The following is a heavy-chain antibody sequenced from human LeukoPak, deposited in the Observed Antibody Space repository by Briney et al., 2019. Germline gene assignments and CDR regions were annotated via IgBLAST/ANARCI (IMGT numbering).Heavy chain of an antibody. CDR2: MNPNSGNT. J-gene: IGHJ4*02. V-gene: IGHV1-8*01. CDR3: AGGHRRIAAAGTEGDY. Sequence: ASVKVSCKPSEYTFTSYDINSVRQATGQGLEWMGWMNPNSGNTGYAQKFQGRVTMTRNTSISTAYMELSSLRSEDTAVYYCAGGHRRIAAAGTEGDYWGQGTLVTVSS. D-gene: IGHD6-13*01. CDR1: EYTFTSYD.